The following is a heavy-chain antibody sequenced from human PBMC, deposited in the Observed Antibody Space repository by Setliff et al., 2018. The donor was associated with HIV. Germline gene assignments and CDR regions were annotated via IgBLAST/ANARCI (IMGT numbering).Heavy chain of an antibody. CDR3: SRSGIGYGGDSNTFDI. D-gene: IGHD2-21*02. J-gene: IGHJ3*02. CDR2: IHYSGST. CDR1: GDSITGSHYY. V-gene: IGHV4-39*01. Sequence: SETLSLTCTVSGDSITGSHYYWGWIRQPPRKGLEWIASIHYSGSTYDSPSVRSRVAIFVDTSKNQFSLRLNSVTATDAAMYYCSRSGIGYGGDSNTFDIWGQGTLVT.